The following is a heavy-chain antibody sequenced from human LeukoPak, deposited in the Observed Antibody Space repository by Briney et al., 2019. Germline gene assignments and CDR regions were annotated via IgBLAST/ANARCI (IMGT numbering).Heavy chain of an antibody. CDR1: GFTFSSYE. CDR3: ARDPPSYSSSWYGENY. D-gene: IGHD6-13*01. Sequence: PGGSLRLSCAASGFTFSSYEMNWVRQAPGKGLEWVSYISSSGSTIYYADSVKGRFTISRDNAKNSLYLQMNSLRADDTAVYYCARDPPSYSSSWYGENYWGQGTLVTVSS. J-gene: IGHJ4*02. CDR2: ISSSGSTI. V-gene: IGHV3-48*03.